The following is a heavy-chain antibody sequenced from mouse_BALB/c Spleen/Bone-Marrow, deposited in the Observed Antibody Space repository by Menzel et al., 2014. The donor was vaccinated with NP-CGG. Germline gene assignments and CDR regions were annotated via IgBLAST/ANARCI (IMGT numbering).Heavy chain of an antibody. D-gene: IGHD2-1*01. CDR1: GYAFTNYL. Sequence: QVQLQQSGAELVRPGTSVKVSRKASGYAFTNYLIEWVKQRPGQGLEWIGVINPGSGGTNYNEKFKGKATLTADKSSSTAYMQLSSLTSDDSAVYFCAREKGKDAMDYWGQGTSVTVSS. CDR2: INPGSGGT. J-gene: IGHJ4*01. V-gene: IGHV1-54*01. CDR3: AREKGKDAMDY.